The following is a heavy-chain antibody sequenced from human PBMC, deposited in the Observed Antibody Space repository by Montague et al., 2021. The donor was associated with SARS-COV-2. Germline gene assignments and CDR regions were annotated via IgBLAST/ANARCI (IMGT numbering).Heavy chain of an antibody. D-gene: IGHD3-10*01. CDR1: GGSFSTHS. CDR3: ARLGDGVVPSPILGVGPYYSYYYMDV. V-gene: IGHV4-34*01. J-gene: IGHJ6*03. CDR2: IHHGGST. Sequence: SETLSLTCAVHGGSFSTHSWNWIRQPPGKGLEWIGEIHHGGSTNYNPSLKSRVTISADTSKNQFSLKLTSVAAADTAVYYCARLGDGVVPSPILGVGPYYSYYYMDVWGQGTPVTVSS.